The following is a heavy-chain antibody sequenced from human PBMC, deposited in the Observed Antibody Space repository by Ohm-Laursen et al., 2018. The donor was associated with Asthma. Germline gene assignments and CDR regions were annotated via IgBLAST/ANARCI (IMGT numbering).Heavy chain of an antibody. V-gene: IGHV4-59*01. CDR2: IYYSGST. D-gene: IGHD2-2*01. CDR3: ARTTQSTSCYDY. Sequence: SETLSLTCLVSGGSISSYYWSWIRQPPGKGLEWIGYIYYSGSTNYNPSLKSRVTISVDTSKNQFSLKLSSVTAADTAVYYCARTTQSTSCYDYWGQGTLVTVSS. J-gene: IGHJ4*02. CDR1: GGSISSYY.